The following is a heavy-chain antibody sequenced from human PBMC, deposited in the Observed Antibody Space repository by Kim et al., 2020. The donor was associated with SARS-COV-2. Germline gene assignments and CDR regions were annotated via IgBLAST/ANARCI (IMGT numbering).Heavy chain of an antibody. CDR3: AKIGCRRNSFDYYY. Sequence: GGSLRLSCAASGFTFSSYGMNWVRQAPGKGLEWVSAISCNGSDIYYADSVKGRFTISRDNAKNTLYLQMNSLRAEDTAVYYCAKIGCRRNSFDYYY. V-gene: IGHV3-21*01. J-gene: IGHJ6*01. CDR2: ISCNGSDI. CDR1: GFTFSSYG. D-gene: IGHD1-7*01.